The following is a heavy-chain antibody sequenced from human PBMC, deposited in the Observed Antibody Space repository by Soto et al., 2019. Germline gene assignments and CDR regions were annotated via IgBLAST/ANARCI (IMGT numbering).Heavy chain of an antibody. Sequence: ASVKVSCKASGYTFTHYYIHWVRQAPGQGLEWMGIINPNGGITTYAQKFRAGFTMTRDTPTSTAYLELSSLRSEDTAVYYCATYSKHIVVVTARNYYYYGMDVWGQGTTVTVSS. J-gene: IGHJ6*02. CDR3: ATYSKHIVVVTARNYYYYGMDV. D-gene: IGHD2-21*02. V-gene: IGHV1-46*01. CDR2: INPNGGIT. CDR1: GYTFTHYY.